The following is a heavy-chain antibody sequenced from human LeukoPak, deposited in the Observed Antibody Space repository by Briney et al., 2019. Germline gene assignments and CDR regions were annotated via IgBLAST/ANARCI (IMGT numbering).Heavy chain of an antibody. CDR1: GFTFSSYG. CDR2: ISYDGSNK. CDR3: ARGDSNYGGGLDY. D-gene: IGHD4-11*01. Sequence: PGGSLRLSCAASGFTFSSYGMHWVRQAPGKGLEWVAVISYDGSNKYYADSVKGRFTISRDNSKNTLYLQMNSLRAEDTAVYYCARGDSNYGGGLDYWGQGTLVTVSS. J-gene: IGHJ4*02. V-gene: IGHV3-30*03.